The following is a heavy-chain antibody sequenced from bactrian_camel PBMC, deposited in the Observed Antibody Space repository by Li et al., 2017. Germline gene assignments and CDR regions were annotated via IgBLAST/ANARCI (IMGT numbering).Heavy chain of an antibody. CDR2: ITSGGST. J-gene: IGHJ4*01. CDR3: VRDLVGTSDY. V-gene: IGHV3S40*01. D-gene: IGHD1*01. Sequence: VQLVESGGGLVQAGGSLRLSCATSGFKQNTAFMRWVRQAPGKGLEWVSTITSGGSTYYADSVKGRFTISRDNSENTMWLHMSSLEPEDTAVYYCVRDLVGTSDYWGQGTQVTVS. CDR1: GFKQNTAF.